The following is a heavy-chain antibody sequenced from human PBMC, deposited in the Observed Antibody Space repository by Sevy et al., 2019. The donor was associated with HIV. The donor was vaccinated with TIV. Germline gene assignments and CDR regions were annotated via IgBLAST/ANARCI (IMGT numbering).Heavy chain of an antibody. CDR3: AKGSDSSWYRDCFDP. CDR1: GFTFSHYG. D-gene: IGHD6-13*01. CDR2: ISGSGDST. V-gene: IGHV3-23*01. Sequence: GGSLRLSCAASGFTFSHYGMSWVRQAPGKGLEWVSSISGSGDSTYYADSVKGRFTISRDNSKDTLYMRMNSLRAEDTAVYYCAKGSDSSWYRDCFDPWGQGTLVTVSS. J-gene: IGHJ5*02.